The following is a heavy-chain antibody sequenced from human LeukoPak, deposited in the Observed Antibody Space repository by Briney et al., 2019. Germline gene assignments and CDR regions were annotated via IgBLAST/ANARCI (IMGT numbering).Heavy chain of an antibody. Sequence: GGSLRLSCAASGCTFSSYSMSWVRQAPGKGLEWVANIKQDGSEKYYVDSVKGRFTISRDNSKNTLYLQMGSLRAEDMAVYYCARVLRDASGYDYWGQGTLVTVSS. D-gene: IGHD3-22*01. CDR2: IKQDGSEK. V-gene: IGHV3-7*01. CDR1: GCTFSSYS. J-gene: IGHJ4*02. CDR3: ARVLRDASGYDY.